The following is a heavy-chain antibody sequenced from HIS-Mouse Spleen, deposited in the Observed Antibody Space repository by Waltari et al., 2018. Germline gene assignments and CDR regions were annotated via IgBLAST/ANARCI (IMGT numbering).Heavy chain of an antibody. CDR1: GFTFSAYS. CDR3: ARDLGNWFDP. CDR2: ISISSSTI. Sequence: EVQLVESGGGLVQPGGSRGLPCAAPGFTFSAYSMNWVRQGPGKGLEWVSYISISSSTIYYADSVKGRFTISRDNAKNSLYLQMNSLRAEDTAVYYCARDLGNWFDPWGQGTLVTVSS. V-gene: IGHV3-48*01. J-gene: IGHJ5*02.